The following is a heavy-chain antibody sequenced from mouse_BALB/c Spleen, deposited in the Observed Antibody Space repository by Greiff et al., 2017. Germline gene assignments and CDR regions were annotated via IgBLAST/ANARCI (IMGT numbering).Heavy chain of an antibody. J-gene: IGHJ2*01. D-gene: IGHD1-1*01. V-gene: IGHV3-6*02. CDR3: AREGFITTVVAKSY. CDR1: GYSITSGYY. CDR2: ISYDGSN. Sequence: ESGPGLVKPSQSLSLTCSVTGYSITSGYYWNWIRQFPGNKLEWMGYISYDGSNNYNPSLKNRIPITRDTSKNQFFLKLNSVTTEDTATYNCAREGFITTVVAKSYWGQGTTLTGTS.